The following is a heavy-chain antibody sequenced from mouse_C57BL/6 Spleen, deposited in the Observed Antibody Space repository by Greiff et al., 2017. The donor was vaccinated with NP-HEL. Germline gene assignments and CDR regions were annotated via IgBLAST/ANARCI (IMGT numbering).Heavy chain of an antibody. CDR3: ARDHDGYRAWFAY. CDR2: ISDGGSYT. Sequence: EVKLMESGGGLVKPGGSLKLSCAASGFTFSSYAMSWVRQTPEKRLEWVATISDGGSYTYYPDNVKGRFTISRDNAKNNLYLQMSHLKSEDTAMYYCARDHDGYRAWFAYWGQGTLVTVSA. CDR1: GFTFSSYA. D-gene: IGHD2-3*01. J-gene: IGHJ3*01. V-gene: IGHV5-4*01.